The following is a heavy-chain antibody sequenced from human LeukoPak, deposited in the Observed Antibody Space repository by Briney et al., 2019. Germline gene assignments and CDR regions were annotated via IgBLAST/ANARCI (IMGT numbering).Heavy chain of an antibody. V-gene: IGHV4-59*01. CDR1: GGSISSYY. J-gene: IGHJ4*02. Sequence: PSETLSLTCTVSGGSISSYYWSWIRQPPRKGLVSIGYIYYSGSTNYNPSLKSRVNISVDTSKNQCSLKLSSVTAADTAVYYCARVDDSSGYLDYWGQGTLVTVSS. CDR2: IYYSGST. CDR3: ARVDDSSGYLDY. D-gene: IGHD3-22*01.